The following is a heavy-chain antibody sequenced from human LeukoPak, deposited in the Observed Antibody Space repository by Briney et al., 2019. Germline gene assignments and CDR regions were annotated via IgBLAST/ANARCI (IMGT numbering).Heavy chain of an antibody. J-gene: IGHJ5*02. V-gene: IGHV3-53*01. CDR2: IYSGGST. CDR1: GFTVSSNY. D-gene: IGHD4-23*01. Sequence: GGSLRLSCAASGFTVSSNYMSWVRQAPGKGLEWVSVIYSGGSTYYADSVKGRFTISRDNSKNTLYLQMNSLRAEDTAVYYCARGGNEALSPRFDPWGQGTLVTVSS. CDR3: ARGGNEALSPRFDP.